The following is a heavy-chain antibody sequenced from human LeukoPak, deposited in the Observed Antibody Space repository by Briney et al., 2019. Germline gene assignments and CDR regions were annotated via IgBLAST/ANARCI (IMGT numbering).Heavy chain of an antibody. D-gene: IGHD2-15*01. J-gene: IGHJ4*02. Sequence: SLRLSCAASGFRFSTFAMTWVRQAPGKGLEWVSGINDDSYYTYYADSLKGRFTISRDNSKNTLFLQMNSLKADDTALYYCAKEMKSGGWPLDYWGQGVLVTVSS. V-gene: IGHV3-23*01. CDR2: INDDSYYT. CDR3: AKEMKSGGWPLDY. CDR1: GFRFSTFA.